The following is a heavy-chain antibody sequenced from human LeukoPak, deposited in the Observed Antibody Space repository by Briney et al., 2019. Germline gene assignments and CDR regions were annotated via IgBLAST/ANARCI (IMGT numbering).Heavy chain of an antibody. CDR1: GGSFSGYY. CDR3: ARYGDTAMGPIDY. CDR2: INHSGST. J-gene: IGHJ4*02. D-gene: IGHD5-18*01. Sequence: SETLSLTCAVYGGSFSGYYWSWIRQPPGKGLEWIGEINHSGSTNYNPSLKSRVTISVDTSKKQFSLKLSSVTAADTAVYYCARYGDTAMGPIDYWGQGTLVTVSS. V-gene: IGHV4-34*01.